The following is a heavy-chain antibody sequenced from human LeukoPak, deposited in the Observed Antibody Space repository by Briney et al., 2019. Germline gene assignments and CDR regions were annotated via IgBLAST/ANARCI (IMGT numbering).Heavy chain of an antibody. J-gene: IGHJ4*02. CDR1: GFIFSGSS. CDR3: AKEQYPGYFDY. CDR2: IRFDATNK. D-gene: IGHD1-14*01. V-gene: IGHV3-30*02. Sequence: GGSLRLSCVASGFIFSGSSMHWVRQAPGKGLERVSFIRFDATNKYYAASVKGRFTISRDNSNNTLYLQLNDLRTEDTATYFCAKEQYPGYFDYWGQGTLVTVSS.